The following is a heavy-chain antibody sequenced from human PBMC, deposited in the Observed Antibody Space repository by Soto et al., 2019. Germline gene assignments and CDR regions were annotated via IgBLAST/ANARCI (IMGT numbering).Heavy chain of an antibody. CDR2: ISSSSSYI. V-gene: IGHV3-21*01. CDR3: ARQYYYGSGSHYNYYYYGMAV. D-gene: IGHD3-10*01. J-gene: IGHJ6*02. Sequence: PGGSLRLSCAASGFTFSSYSMNWVRQAPGKGLEWVSSISSSSSYIYYADSVKGRFTISRDNAKNSLYLQMNSLRAEDTAVYYCARQYYYGSGSHYNYYYYGMAVWAQGTTVTVSS. CDR1: GFTFSSYS.